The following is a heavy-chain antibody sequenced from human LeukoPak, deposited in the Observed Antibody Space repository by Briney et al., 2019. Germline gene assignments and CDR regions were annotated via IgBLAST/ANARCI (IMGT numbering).Heavy chain of an antibody. J-gene: IGHJ4*01. CDR2: IKEDESEK. Sequence: GGSLRLSCAAPGFTFGSYWMTWVRQAPGKGLVWVANIKEDESEKYYVDSVRGRFTISRDNAKNSLYLQMNNLRAEDAAVYYCARCNYYDSSRFPTSFENWGHGTLVTVSS. V-gene: IGHV3-7*01. CDR1: GFTFGSYW. D-gene: IGHD3-22*01. CDR3: ARCNYYDSSRFPTSFEN.